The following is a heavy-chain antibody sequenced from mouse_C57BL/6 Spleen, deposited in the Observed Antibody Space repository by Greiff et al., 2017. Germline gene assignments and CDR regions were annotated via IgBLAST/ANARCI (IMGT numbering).Heavy chain of an antibody. CDR3: ARNSDSSGYGAY. D-gene: IGHD3-2*02. CDR2: IWSGGST. Sequence: VKLVESGPGLVQPSQSLSITCTVSGFSLTSYGVHWVRQSPGKGLAWLGVIWSGGSTDYNAAFISRLGISKDNSKGQVFFKMNSLQADDTAIYYCARNSDSSGYGAYWGQGTLVTVAA. V-gene: IGHV2-2*01. J-gene: IGHJ3*01. CDR1: GFSLTSYG.